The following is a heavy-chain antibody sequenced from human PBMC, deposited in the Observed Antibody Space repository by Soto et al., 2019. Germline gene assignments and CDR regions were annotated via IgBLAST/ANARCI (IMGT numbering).Heavy chain of an antibody. CDR3: ARRDDSSGYYYYDY. CDR1: GYSFTSYW. D-gene: IGHD3-22*01. CDR2: IYPGDSAT. V-gene: IGHV5-51*03. Sequence: EVQLVQSGAEVKKPGESLKISCNGSGYSFTSYWIGWVRQMPGKGLEWMGIIYPGDSATRYSPSFQGQVTVSADKSISTAYLQWSCLKASDTAMYYCARRDDSSGYYYYDYWGQGTLVTVSS. J-gene: IGHJ4*02.